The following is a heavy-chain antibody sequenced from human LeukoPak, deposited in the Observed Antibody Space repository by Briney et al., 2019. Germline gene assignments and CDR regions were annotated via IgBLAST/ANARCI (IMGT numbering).Heavy chain of an antibody. D-gene: IGHD3-9*01. V-gene: IGHV4-59*01. CDR3: ARQGLVSYFDY. Sequence: PSETLSLTCTVSGGSISSYYWSWLRQPPGKGLEWIGYIYYSGSTNYNPSLKSRVTISVATSNNHFSLKLSSVTAADTAVYYCARQGLVSYFDYWGQGTLVTVSS. CDR2: IYYSGST. CDR1: GGSISSYY. J-gene: IGHJ4*02.